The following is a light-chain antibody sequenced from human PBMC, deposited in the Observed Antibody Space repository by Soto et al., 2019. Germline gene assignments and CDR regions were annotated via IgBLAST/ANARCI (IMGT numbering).Light chain of an antibody. V-gene: IGLV1-44*01. CDR3: ATWDDSLNVV. CDR1: ISNIGTNT. J-gene: IGLJ2*01. CDR2: SND. Sequence: QSVLTQSPSASGTPGQRVSISCSGSISNIGTNTVSWYQHVPGTAPKLLIYSNDQRPSAVPGRFSGSKSGTSASLAISGLLSEDEADYYCATWDDSLNVVFGGGTKVTVL.